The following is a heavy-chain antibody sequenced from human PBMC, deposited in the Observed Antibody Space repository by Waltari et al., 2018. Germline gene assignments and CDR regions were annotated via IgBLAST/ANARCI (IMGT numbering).Heavy chain of an antibody. CDR2: IKSKTDGGTT. V-gene: IGHV3-15*01. CDR1: GFTFSSYA. Sequence: EVQLLESGGGLVQPGGSLRLSCAASGFTFSSYAMSWVRPAPGKGLGWVGRIKSKTDGGTTDYAAPVKGRFTISRDESKNTLYLQMNSLKTEDTAVYYCTTDGTYYYDSSGPAPPDYWGQGTLVTVSS. CDR3: TTDGTYYYDSSGPAPPDY. D-gene: IGHD3-22*01. J-gene: IGHJ4*02.